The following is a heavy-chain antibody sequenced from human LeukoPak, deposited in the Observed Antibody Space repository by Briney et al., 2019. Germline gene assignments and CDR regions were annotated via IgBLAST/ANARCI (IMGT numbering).Heavy chain of an antibody. CDR1: GGSISSYY. J-gene: IGHJ5*02. D-gene: IGHD5-12*01. V-gene: IGHV4-4*07. CDR2: IYTSGST. CDR3: ARDGVAPSWFDP. Sequence: SETLSLTCTVSGGSISSYYWSWIRQPAGKGLEWIGRIYTSGSTNYNPSLKSRVTISVDTSKNQFSLKLSSVTAADTAVYYCARDGVAPSWFDPWGQGTLVTVSS.